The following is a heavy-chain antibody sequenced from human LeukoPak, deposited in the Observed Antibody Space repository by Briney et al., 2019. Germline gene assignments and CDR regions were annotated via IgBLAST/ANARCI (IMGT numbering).Heavy chain of an antibody. D-gene: IGHD1-26*01. J-gene: IGHJ4*02. Sequence: SETLSLTCTVSGGSISGSGYYWSWIRQPAGKGLEWIGRIYTSGSTNYNPSLKSRVTISVDTSKNQFSLKLSSVTAADTAVYYCARGPLVGATWFHFDYWGQGTLVTVSS. V-gene: IGHV4-61*02. CDR2: IYTSGST. CDR1: GGSISGSGYY. CDR3: ARGPLVGATWFHFDY.